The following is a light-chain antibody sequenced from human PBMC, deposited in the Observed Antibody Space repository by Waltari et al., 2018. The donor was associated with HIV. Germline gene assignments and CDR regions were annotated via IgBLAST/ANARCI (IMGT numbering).Light chain of an antibody. CDR2: RNN. CDR3: AAWGDSLSGPVV. CDR1: SSNI. V-gene: IGLV1-47*01. J-gene: IGLJ2*01. Sequence: QSVLTQPPSVSGTPGQRVTISCSGSSSNIHWYQQLPGTAPSLLIYRNNQRPSGVPDRCSGSKAGTSASRAISGLRSEDEADYHCAAWGDSLSGPVVVGGGTKLTVL.